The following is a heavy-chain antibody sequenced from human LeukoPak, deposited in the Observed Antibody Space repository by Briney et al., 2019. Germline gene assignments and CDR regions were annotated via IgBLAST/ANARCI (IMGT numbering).Heavy chain of an antibody. V-gene: IGHV3-23*01. CDR3: ARYSYGFYTRGDNY. CDR2: ISGGGDTT. Sequence: PGGSLRLSCSASGFSFSSYTMTWVRQAPGKGPEWVSIISGGGDTTFYTDSVKGRFTISRDNSKNTLYLQMNSLRAEDTAVYYCARYSYGFYTRGDNYWGQGTLVTVSS. CDR1: GFSFSSYT. D-gene: IGHD5-18*01. J-gene: IGHJ4*02.